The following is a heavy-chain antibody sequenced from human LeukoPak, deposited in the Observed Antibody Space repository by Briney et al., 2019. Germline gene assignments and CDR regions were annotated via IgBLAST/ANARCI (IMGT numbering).Heavy chain of an antibody. CDR1: GFTFSDAW. D-gene: IGHD3-10*01. J-gene: IGHJ4*02. Sequence: PGESLRLSCATSGFTFSDAWMSWVRQAPGKGLEWVSYISSSGSTIYYADSVKGRFTISRDNAKNSLYLQMNSLRAEDTAVYYCAREDTYYYGSGSNRVFDYWGQGTLVTVSS. CDR2: ISSSGSTI. CDR3: AREDTYYYGSGSNRVFDY. V-gene: IGHV3-11*04.